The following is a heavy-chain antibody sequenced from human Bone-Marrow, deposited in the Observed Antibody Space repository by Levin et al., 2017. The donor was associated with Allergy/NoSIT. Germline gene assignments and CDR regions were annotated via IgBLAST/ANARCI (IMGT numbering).Heavy chain of an antibody. D-gene: IGHD2/OR15-2a*01. V-gene: IGHV5-51*01. J-gene: IGHJ2*01. CDR2: IYPGDSET. CDR3: ARPPPYCWTTCYIYWYFDL. CDR1: GSTFTSHW. Sequence: GGSLRLSCKGSGSTFTSHWIAWLRQMPGKGPELVGIIYPGDSETRYSPPFQGQVTISADESISTAYLQWRSLKVADTATYYCARPPPYCWTTCYIYWYFDLWCRGTQVTVSS.